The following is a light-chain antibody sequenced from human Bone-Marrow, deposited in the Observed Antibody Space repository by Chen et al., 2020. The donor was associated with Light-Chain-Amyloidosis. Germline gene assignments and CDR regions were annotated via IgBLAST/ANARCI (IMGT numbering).Light chain of an antibody. J-gene: IGLJ2*01. V-gene: IGLV3-25*03. CDR1: DLPTKY. CDR3: QSADSSGTYEVI. CDR2: RAT. Sequence: SYALTQPPSVSVSPGQTARITCSGDDLPTKYAYWYQQKPGQAPVLVIHRATERPSGISERFSGSSSGTTATLTISGVQAEDEDDYHCQSADSSGTYEVIFGGGTKLTVL.